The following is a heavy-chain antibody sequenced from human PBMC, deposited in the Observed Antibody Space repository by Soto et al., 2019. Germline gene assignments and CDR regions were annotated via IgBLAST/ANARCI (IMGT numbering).Heavy chain of an antibody. CDR1: GFTFSSYG. CDR2: ISYDGNNR. D-gene: IGHD3-3*01. Sequence: GSLRLSCAASGFTFSSYGMHWVRQAPGKGLEWVAVISYDGNNRYYADSVKGRFTISRDNPKNTLYLQMNSLRAEDTAVYYCASTWSGYYYFHSWGQGTMVTVYS. J-gene: IGHJ4*02. CDR3: ASTWSGYYYFHS. V-gene: IGHV3-30*03.